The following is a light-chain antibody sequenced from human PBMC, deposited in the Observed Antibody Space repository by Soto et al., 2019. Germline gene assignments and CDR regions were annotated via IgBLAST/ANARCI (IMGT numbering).Light chain of an antibody. Sequence: DIQMTQSPSTLSASVGDRVTITCRASQSISSWLAWYQQKPGRAPKLLIYKASSLESGVPSRFSGSGSGTEFTLTISSLQPEDFATYYCLQHNSSPPTFGQGTKVDIK. V-gene: IGKV1-5*03. J-gene: IGKJ1*01. CDR2: KAS. CDR3: LQHNSSPPT. CDR1: QSISSW.